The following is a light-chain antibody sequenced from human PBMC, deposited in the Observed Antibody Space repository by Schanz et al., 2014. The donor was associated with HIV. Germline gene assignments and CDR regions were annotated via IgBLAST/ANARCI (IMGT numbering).Light chain of an antibody. Sequence: EVVMTQSPATLSVSPGERATLSCRASQSVNSNLAWYQQKPDQAPRLLIYGASSRATGIPDRFSGSGSGTDFTLTISRLEPEDFAVYYCQQYGSSPPITFGQGTRLEIK. V-gene: IGKV3-20*01. J-gene: IGKJ5*01. CDR3: QQYGSSPPIT. CDR2: GAS. CDR1: QSVNSN.